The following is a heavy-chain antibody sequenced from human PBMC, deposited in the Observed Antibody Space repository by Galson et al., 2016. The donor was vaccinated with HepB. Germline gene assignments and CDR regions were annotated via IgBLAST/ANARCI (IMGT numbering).Heavy chain of an antibody. CDR2: IWYDGSNK. CDR1: GFTFSSYG. D-gene: IGHD1-26*01. CDR3: ARSDSSGSYYGHEYFQH. J-gene: IGHJ1*01. Sequence: SLRLSCAASGFTFSSYGIHWVRQAPGKGLEWVAVIWYDGSNKYYADSVKGRFTISRDNSKNTLYLQMNSLRAEDTAVYYCARSDSSGSYYGHEYFQHWGQGTLVTVSS. V-gene: IGHV3-33*01.